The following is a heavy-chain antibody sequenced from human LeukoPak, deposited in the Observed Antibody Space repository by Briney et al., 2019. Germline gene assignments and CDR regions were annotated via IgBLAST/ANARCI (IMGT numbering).Heavy chain of an antibody. D-gene: IGHD6-19*01. CDR3: ARDEAAVADTGCFDY. V-gene: IGHV3-21*01. Sequence: GGSLRLSCAASGFTFSSYSMNWVRQAPGKGLEWVSSISSSSSYIYYADSVKGRFAISRDNAKSSLYLQMNSLRAEDTAVYYCARDEAAVADTGCFDYWGQGTLVTVSS. J-gene: IGHJ4*02. CDR1: GFTFSSYS. CDR2: ISSSSSYI.